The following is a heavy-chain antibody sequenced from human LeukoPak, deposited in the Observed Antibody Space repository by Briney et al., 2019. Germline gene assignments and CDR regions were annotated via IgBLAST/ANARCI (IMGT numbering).Heavy chain of an antibody. CDR1: GFIVTNAR. CDR3: TTGIRGD. Sequence: GGALRLSCAASGFIVTNARMNCVRKATGKELKWVSRIQSKTDGGKTDYAAPVKGRFTISRDDSKNALYLQMNSLKTEDTAIYYCTTGIRGDWGQGTLVTVSS. V-gene: IGHV3-15*07. D-gene: IGHD3-3*02. J-gene: IGHJ4*02. CDR2: IQSKTDGGKT.